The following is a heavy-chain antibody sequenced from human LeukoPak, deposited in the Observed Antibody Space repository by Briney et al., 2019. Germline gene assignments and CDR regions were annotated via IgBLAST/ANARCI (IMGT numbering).Heavy chain of an antibody. V-gene: IGHV1-2*02. CDR3: ARDRGAAVVAGIDY. Sequence: ASVKVSCKASGYTFTGYYIHWVRQAPGQGLEWMGMIKPNSGGTNYAQKFQGRVTMTRDTSIRTVYVELSRLRSDDTAVYYCARDRGAAVVAGIDYWGQGTLVTVSS. CDR2: IKPNSGGT. J-gene: IGHJ4*02. CDR1: GYTFTGYY. D-gene: IGHD6-19*01.